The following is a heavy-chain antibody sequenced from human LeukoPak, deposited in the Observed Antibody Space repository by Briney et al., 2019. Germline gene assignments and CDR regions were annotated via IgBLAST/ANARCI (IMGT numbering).Heavy chain of an antibody. Sequence: EGSLRLSCAASGFTFSSYGMHWVRQAPGKGLEWVAVISYDGSNKYYADSVKGRFTISRDNSKNTLYLQMNSLRAKDTAVYYCAKAVVGATLDYWGQGTLVTVSS. CDR2: ISYDGSNK. V-gene: IGHV3-30*18. J-gene: IGHJ4*02. CDR3: AKAVVGATLDY. CDR1: GFTFSSYG. D-gene: IGHD1-26*01.